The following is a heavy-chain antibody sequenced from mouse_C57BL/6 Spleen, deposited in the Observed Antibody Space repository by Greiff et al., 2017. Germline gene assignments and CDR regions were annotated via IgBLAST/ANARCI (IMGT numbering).Heavy chain of an antibody. J-gene: IGHJ3*01. V-gene: IGHV3-6*01. D-gene: IGHD2-1*01. CDR3: ARENYGNF. CDR2: ISYDGSN. CDR1: GYSITSGYY. Sequence: VQLQQSGPGLVKPSQSLSLTCSVTGYSITSGYYWNWIRQFPGNKLEWMGYISYDGSNNYNPSLKNRISITRDTSKNQFFLKLNSVTTEDTATYYCARENYGNFWGQGTLVTVSA.